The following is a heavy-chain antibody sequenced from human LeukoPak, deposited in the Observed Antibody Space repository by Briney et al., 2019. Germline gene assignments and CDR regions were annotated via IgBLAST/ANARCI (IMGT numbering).Heavy chain of an antibody. CDR3: TGDEDYYDSSGPDV. CDR2: IYSDDRT. V-gene: IGHV3-53*01. J-gene: IGHJ6*04. D-gene: IGHD3-22*01. CDR1: GLTVSGNY. Sequence: PGGSLRLSCAASGLTVSGNYMSWVRQAPGKGLEWVSVIYSDDRTYYADSVKGRFTISRDNSKNTLYLQMNSLRAEDTAVYYCTGDEDYYDSSGPDVWGKGTTVTVSS.